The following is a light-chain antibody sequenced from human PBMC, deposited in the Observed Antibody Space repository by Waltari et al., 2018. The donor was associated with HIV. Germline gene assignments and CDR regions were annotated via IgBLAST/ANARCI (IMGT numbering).Light chain of an antibody. V-gene: IGKV2-30*01. J-gene: IGKJ1*01. CDR3: MQATHWPAPWT. CDR2: NVS. Sequence: DVVLTQSPLSLPVTLGQPASISCRSSESLVYSDGNTYLNWFQQRPGQSPRRLIYNVSNRDSGVPDRFSGSGSGTDFTLEISRVEAEDVGIDYCMQATHWPAPWTFGQGTKVEIK. CDR1: ESLVYSDGNTY.